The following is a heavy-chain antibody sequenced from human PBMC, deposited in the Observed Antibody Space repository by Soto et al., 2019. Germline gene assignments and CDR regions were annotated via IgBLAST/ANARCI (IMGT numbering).Heavy chain of an antibody. J-gene: IGHJ6*02. V-gene: IGHV1-69*13. CDR3: ARKGDKYYYGSGSTHSYYYYYGMDV. D-gene: IGHD3-10*01. CDR1: GGTFSSYA. Sequence: SVKVSCKASGGTFSSYAISWVRQAPGQGLEWMGGIIPIFGTANYAQKFRGRVTITADESTSTAYMELSSLRSEDTAVYYCARKGDKYYYGSGSTHSYYYYYGMDVWGQGTTVTVSS. CDR2: IIPIFGTA.